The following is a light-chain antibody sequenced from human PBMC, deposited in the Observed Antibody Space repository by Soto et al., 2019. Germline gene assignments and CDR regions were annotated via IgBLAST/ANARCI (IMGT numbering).Light chain of an antibody. Sequence: DIPMTQSPSSLSASVGDRVTITCQASRDIDNYLNWYQQKPGKAPNLLIHKASSLQSGVPSRFSGSGSGTDFTLTISSLHPDDFATYYCQQYNSYSPTFGQGTRVEIK. CDR2: KAS. J-gene: IGKJ1*01. V-gene: IGKV1-5*03. CDR1: RDIDNY. CDR3: QQYNSYSPT.